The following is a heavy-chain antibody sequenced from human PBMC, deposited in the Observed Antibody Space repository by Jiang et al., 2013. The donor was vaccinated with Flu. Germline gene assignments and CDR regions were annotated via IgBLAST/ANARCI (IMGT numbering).Heavy chain of an antibody. CDR3: ARGRAVVSTPGKTYTYYAMDV. Sequence: LLKPSETLSLTCAVYGGSFSGYYWSWIRQPPGKGLEWIGEINHSGSTNYNPSLKSRVTISVDTSKNQFSLRLTSVTAADTAVYYCARGRAVVSTPGKTYTYYAMDVWGQGTPVTVSS. J-gene: IGHJ6*02. V-gene: IGHV4-34*01. CDR1: GGSFSGYY. D-gene: IGHD5/OR15-5a*01. CDR2: INHSGST.